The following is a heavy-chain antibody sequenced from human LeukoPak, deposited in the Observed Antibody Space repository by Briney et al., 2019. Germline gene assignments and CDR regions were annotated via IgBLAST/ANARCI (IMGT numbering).Heavy chain of an antibody. CDR1: GFTFSDYY. V-gene: IGHV3-11*01. D-gene: IGHD3-10*01. CDR3: ARGDYYGSGSYYPTPDY. Sequence: GGSLGLSCAASGFTFSDYYMSWIRQAPGKGLEWVSYISSSGSTIYYADSVKGRFTISRDNAKNSLYLQMNSLRAEDTAVYYCARGDYYGSGSYYPTPDYWGQGTLVTVSS. J-gene: IGHJ4*02. CDR2: ISSSGSTI.